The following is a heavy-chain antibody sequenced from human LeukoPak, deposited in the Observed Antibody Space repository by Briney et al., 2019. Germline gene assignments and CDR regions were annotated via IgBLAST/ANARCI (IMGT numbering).Heavy chain of an antibody. CDR1: GFTVSGNY. J-gene: IGHJ4*02. CDR3: ARDSICIGGSCYSDY. CDR2: IYGGGST. D-gene: IGHD2-15*01. V-gene: IGHV3-53*01. Sequence: GGSLRLSCAASGFTVSGNYMSWVRQAPGKGLEWVSVIYGGGSTYYADSVKGRFTISRDNSKNTLFLQMNSLRTEDTAVYYCARDSICIGGSCYSDYWGQGTLVTVSS.